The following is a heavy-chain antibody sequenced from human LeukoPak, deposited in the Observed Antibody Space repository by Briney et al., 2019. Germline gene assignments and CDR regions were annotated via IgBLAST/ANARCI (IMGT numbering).Heavy chain of an antibody. CDR3: ARLLLLWFGEPDY. V-gene: IGHV4-39*01. Sequence: SETLSLTCTVSGGSISSSNYYWGWIRQPPGKELEWIGSIYYSGSTYYNPSLKSRVTISGDTSKNQFSLKLSSVTAADTAVYYCARLLLLWFGEPDYWGQGTVVTVSS. J-gene: IGHJ4*02. CDR1: GGSISSSNYY. D-gene: IGHD3-10*01. CDR2: IYYSGST.